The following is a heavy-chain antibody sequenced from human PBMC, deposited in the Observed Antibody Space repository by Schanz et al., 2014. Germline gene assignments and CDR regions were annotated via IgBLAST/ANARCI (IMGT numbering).Heavy chain of an antibody. D-gene: IGHD4-17*01. Sequence: QLQLQESGSGLVKPSQTLSLTCGVSGGSISSGGSSWNWIRLPPGKGLEWIGYIYHSGSTYYNPSRKSRVTISVDRSKNQFSLILNSVTAADTAVYYCARRIWDGDYYYFDYWGQGTLVNVAS. CDR2: IYHSGST. J-gene: IGHJ4*02. V-gene: IGHV4-30-2*01. CDR1: GGSISSGGSS. CDR3: ARRIWDGDYYYFDY.